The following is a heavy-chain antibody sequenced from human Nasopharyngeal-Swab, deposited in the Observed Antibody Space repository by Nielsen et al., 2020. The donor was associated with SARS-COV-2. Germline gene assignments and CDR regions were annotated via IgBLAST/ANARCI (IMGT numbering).Heavy chain of an antibody. CDR2: IYYSGST. V-gene: IGHV4-30-4*01. CDR3: ARDRITMVRGVIIKGGFDH. CDR1: GGSISSGDYY. D-gene: IGHD3-10*01. Sequence: SETLSLTCTVSGGSISSGDYYWSWIRQPPGKGLEWIGYIYYSGSTYYNPSLKSRVTISVDTSKNQFSLKLSSVAAADTAVYYCARDRITMVRGVIIKGGFDHWGQGTLVTVSS. J-gene: IGHJ4*02.